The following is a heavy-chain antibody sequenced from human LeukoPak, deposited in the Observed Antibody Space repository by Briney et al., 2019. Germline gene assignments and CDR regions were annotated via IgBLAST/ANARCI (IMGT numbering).Heavy chain of an antibody. CDR1: GGSFSGYY. CDR3: ARANLLLPKHESGFDY. J-gene: IGHJ4*02. CDR2: INHSGST. V-gene: IGHV4-34*01. Sequence: SETLSLTCAVYGGSFSGYYWSWIRQPPGKGLEWIGEINHSGSTNYNPSLKSRVTISVDTSKNQFSLKLSSVTAADTAVYNCARANLLLPKHESGFDYWGQGTLVTVSS. D-gene: IGHD2-15*01.